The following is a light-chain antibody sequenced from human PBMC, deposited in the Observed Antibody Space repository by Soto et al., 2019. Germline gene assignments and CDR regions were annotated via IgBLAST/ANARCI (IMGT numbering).Light chain of an antibody. CDR2: EVV. Sequence: QSVLTQPPSASGSPGQSVTISCTGTKNDIGVYDFVSWYQHHPGKAPRLIIYEVVQRPSGVPDRFSGSTSGNTASLTVSGLQAADEGDYFCKSYAGSNTYGFGSGTKVTVL. CDR3: KSYAGSNTYG. V-gene: IGLV2-8*01. J-gene: IGLJ1*01. CDR1: KNDIGVYDF.